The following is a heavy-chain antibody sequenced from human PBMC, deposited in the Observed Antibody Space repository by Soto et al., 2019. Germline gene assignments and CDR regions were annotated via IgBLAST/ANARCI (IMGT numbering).Heavy chain of an antibody. CDR2: ISPDDGNT. Sequence: QIQLAQSGGEVKKPGASVKVSCKTSGYTFSSYTIAWVRQAHGQGLEWLGWISPDDGNTEYEQKFQGRVTMTADTLTNNAYMELRSLKYDDTAVYYCARVEAPFGESLHWGQGTPVTVSA. V-gene: IGHV1-18*01. D-gene: IGHD3-10*01. CDR1: GYTFSSYT. J-gene: IGHJ4*02. CDR3: ARVEAPFGESLH.